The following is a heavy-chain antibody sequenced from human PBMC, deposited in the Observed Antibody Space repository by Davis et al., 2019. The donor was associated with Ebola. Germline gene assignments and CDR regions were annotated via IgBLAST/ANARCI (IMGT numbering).Heavy chain of an antibody. CDR1: GFTFSNYW. CDR2: IRQDGSAT. D-gene: IGHD5-24*01. Sequence: PGGSLRLSCAASGFTFSNYWMNWVRQAPGKGLEWVTNIRQDGSATSYVDSVRGRFAISRDNSKNTLYLQMNSLRAEDTAVYYCAKDWGHGYNLGLGGYWGQGTLVTVSS. CDR3: AKDWGHGYNLGLGGY. J-gene: IGHJ4*02. V-gene: IGHV3-7*01.